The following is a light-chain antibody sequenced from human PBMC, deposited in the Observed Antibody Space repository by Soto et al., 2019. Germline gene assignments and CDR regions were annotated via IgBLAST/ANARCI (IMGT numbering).Light chain of an antibody. CDR1: QCISSW. Sequence: IQMTQSRSSLSACVGDVFTITCGASQCISSWLAWYQQKPGKAPKLLIYAASSLQSGVPSRFSGSGSGTDFTLTISSLQPEDFATYYCQQSYSTPPTFGQGTKVDI. CDR3: QQSYSTPPT. J-gene: IGKJ1*01. CDR2: AAS. V-gene: IGKV1-39*01.